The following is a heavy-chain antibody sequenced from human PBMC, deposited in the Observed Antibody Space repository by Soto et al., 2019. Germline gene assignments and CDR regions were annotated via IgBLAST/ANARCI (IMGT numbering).Heavy chain of an antibody. CDR3: ARALPNPAGSHNWFDP. CDR2: IYYSGST. D-gene: IGHD3-10*01. J-gene: IGHJ5*02. V-gene: IGHV4-31*03. CDR1: GGSISSGGDY. Sequence: QVQLQESGPGLVKPSQTLSLTCTVSGGSISSGGDYWSWIRQHPGKGREGIGYIYYSGSTYYNPSLKSRVTISVDTSKNQFSLKLSSVTAADTAVYYCARALPNPAGSHNWFDPWGQGTLVTVSS.